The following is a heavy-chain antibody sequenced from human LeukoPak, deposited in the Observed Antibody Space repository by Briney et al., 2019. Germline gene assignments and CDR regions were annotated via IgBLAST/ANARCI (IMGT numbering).Heavy chain of an antibody. CDR3: VRGFALDL. Sequence: PGGSLRLSCVASGLSISSPWMSWVRQAPGKGLEWVAYIRRDGSEMHYVDSVKGRFTISRDNANNAVFLQMSSLRVEDTALYFCVRGFALDLWGRGAKVTVSS. CDR1: GLSISSPW. J-gene: IGHJ3*01. V-gene: IGHV3-7*04. CDR2: IRRDGSEM.